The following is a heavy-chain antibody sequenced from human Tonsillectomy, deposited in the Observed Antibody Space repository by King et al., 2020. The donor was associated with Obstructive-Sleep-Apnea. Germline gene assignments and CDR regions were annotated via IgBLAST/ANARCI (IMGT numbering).Heavy chain of an antibody. D-gene: IGHD3-22*01. CDR2: IFYSGST. J-gene: IGHJ3*02. V-gene: IGHV4-59*08. CDR1: GGYISSYY. CDR3: ARRAPSGYYDRSGYPEAAFDM. Sequence: QLQESGPGLVKPSETLSLTCSVSGGYISSYYWNWLRQPPGKGLEWIGYIFYSGSTSYNPSLKSRVTISVDTSKNQFSLKLSSVTAADTAVYYCARRAPSGYYDRSGYPEAAFDMWGQGTMVTVSS.